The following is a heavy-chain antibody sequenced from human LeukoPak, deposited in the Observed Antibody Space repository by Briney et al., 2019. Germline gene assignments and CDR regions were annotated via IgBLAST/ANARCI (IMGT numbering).Heavy chain of an antibody. J-gene: IGHJ4*02. CDR3: ARAARAGDKRFDY. D-gene: IGHD6-13*01. Sequence: SETLSLTCAVYGGSFSGHYWSWIRQFTGKGLDWIGEVNHSGSANYNPSLKSRVTISADTSKNQFSLELSSVTAADTAVYFCARAARAGDKRFDYWGQGTLVTVSS. CDR1: GGSFSGHY. CDR2: VNHSGSA. V-gene: IGHV4-34*01.